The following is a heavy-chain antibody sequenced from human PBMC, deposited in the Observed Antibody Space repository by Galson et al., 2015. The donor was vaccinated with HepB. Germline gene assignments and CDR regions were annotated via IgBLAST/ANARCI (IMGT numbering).Heavy chain of an antibody. V-gene: IGHV3-48*01. CDR2: ISGSSATI. CDR1: GFTFSSYG. CDR3: ARWSTLTAFDY. J-gene: IGHJ4*02. D-gene: IGHD5/OR15-5a*01. Sequence: SLRLSCAASGFTFSSYGMHWVRQAPGKGLEWISYISGSSATISYADSVKGRFTISRDNAKNSLFLQMDSLKADDTAVYYCARWSTLTAFDYWGQGTLVTVSS.